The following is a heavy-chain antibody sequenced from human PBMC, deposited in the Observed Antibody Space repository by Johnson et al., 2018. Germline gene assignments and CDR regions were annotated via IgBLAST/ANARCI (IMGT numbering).Heavy chain of an antibody. CDR3: AGTNNWYNSAFQR. J-gene: IGHJ1*01. V-gene: IGHV4-59*01. CDR1: GDSISSYY. Sequence: QVQLQESGPGLVKPSETLSLTCTVSGDSISSYYWNWIQQPPGKGLEWIGYLHYSGSTNYNPSLKSRGTISVDTSKNQFSRKLISVTAADTAVYYCAGTNNWYNSAFQRWGQGTLVTVSS. D-gene: IGHD1-1*01. CDR2: LHYSGST.